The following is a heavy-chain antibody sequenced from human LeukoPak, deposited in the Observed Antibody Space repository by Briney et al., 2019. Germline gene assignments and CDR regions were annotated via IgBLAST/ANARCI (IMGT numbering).Heavy chain of an antibody. CDR3: ARDLRMIAFGGVRNDAFDI. Sequence: SETLSLTCTVSGGSMSSYYWSWIRQPPGKGLEWIGYIYYSGSTNYNPSLKSRVTISVDTSKNQFTLKLSSVTAADTAVYYCARDLRMIAFGGVRNDAFDIWGQGTMVTVSS. CDR1: GGSMSSYY. CDR2: IYYSGST. J-gene: IGHJ3*02. V-gene: IGHV4-59*01. D-gene: IGHD3-16*01.